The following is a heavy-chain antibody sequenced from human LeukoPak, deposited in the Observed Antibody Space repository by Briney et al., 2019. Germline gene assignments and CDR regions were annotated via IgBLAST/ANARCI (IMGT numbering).Heavy chain of an antibody. V-gene: IGHV4-59*01. Sequence: SETLSLTCTVSGGSISSYYWSWIRQPPGKGLEWLGYIYYTGSTKYNPSLKRRVTISVDTSKNQFSLKLSSMTAADTAVYYCSSGYSSSWYYFDYWGQGTLVTVSS. CDR3: SSGYSSSWYYFDY. D-gene: IGHD6-13*01. J-gene: IGHJ4*02. CDR1: GGSISSYY. CDR2: IYYTGST.